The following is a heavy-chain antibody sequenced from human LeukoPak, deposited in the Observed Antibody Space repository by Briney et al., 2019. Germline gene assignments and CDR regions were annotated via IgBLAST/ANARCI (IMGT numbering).Heavy chain of an antibody. CDR3: AKAHNQIAYCSSTSCYAGFDY. D-gene: IGHD2-2*01. V-gene: IGHV3-23*01. CDR1: GFTFSSYA. Sequence: PGGSLRLSCAASGFTFSSYAMSWVRQAPGKGLEWVSATSGSGGSTYYADSVKGRFTISRDNSKNMLYLQMNSLRAEDTAVYYCAKAHNQIAYCSSTSCYAGFDYWGQGTLVTVSS. CDR2: TSGSGGST. J-gene: IGHJ4*02.